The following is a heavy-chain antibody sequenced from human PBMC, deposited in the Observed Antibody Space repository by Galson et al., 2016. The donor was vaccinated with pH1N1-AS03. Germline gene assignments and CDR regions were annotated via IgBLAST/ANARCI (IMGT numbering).Heavy chain of an antibody. Sequence: SLRLSCAASGFTFSSYSMNWVRQAPGKGLEWVSYISSSRRTIYYADSVKGRFTTSTDNATNSLYLQMSSLRAEDTAVYYCARDALGGEYGMDVWGQGTTVTVSS. CDR1: GFTFSSYS. CDR3: ARDALGGEYGMDV. J-gene: IGHJ6*02. CDR2: ISSSRRTI. D-gene: IGHD3-16*01. V-gene: IGHV3-48*01.